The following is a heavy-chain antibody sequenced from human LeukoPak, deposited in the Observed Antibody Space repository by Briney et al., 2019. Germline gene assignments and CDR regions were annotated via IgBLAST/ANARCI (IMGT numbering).Heavy chain of an antibody. J-gene: IGHJ4*02. V-gene: IGHV1-24*01. D-gene: IGHD3-10*02. Sequence: ASVKVSCKVSGHTLTELAMHWVRQAPGKGLEWMGGYEPERGEIIYAPKFQGRVSMTQDTSTETAYMELSSLRAEDTAVYYCAPGTYYYVTAVHWGQGTLVTVSS. CDR1: GHTLTELA. CDR3: APGTYYYVTAVH. CDR2: YEPERGEI.